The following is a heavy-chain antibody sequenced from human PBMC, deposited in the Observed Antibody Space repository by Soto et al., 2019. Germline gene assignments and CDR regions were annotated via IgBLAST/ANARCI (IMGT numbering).Heavy chain of an antibody. V-gene: IGHV4-34*01. J-gene: IGHJ6*03. CDR3: ARGRGGGTGTTWYYYYRDV. Sequence: SETLSLTCAVYGGSFSGYYWSWIRQPPGKGLEWIGEINHSGSTNYNPSLKSRVTISVDTSKNQFSLKLSSVTAADTAVYYCARGRGGGTGTTWYYYYRDVWGKGTTVTVSS. D-gene: IGHD1-7*01. CDR2: INHSGST. CDR1: GGSFSGYY.